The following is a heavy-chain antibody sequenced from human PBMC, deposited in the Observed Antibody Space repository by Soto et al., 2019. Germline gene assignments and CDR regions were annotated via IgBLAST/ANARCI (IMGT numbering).Heavy chain of an antibody. CDR3: ARVVGVYSGYDYWYFDL. J-gene: IGHJ2*01. CDR2: IYYSGST. Sequence: SETLSLTCTVSGGSISSGGYYLSWIRQHPGKGLEWIGYIYYSGSTYYNPSLKSRVTISVDTSKNQFSLKLSSVTAADTAVYYCARVVGVYSGYDYWYFDLWGRGTLVTVSS. D-gene: IGHD5-12*01. CDR1: GGSISSGGYY. V-gene: IGHV4-31*03.